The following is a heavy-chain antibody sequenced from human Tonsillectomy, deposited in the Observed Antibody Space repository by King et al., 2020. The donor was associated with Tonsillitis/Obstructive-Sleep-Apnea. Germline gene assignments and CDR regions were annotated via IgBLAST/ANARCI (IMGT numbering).Heavy chain of an antibody. J-gene: IGHJ6*02. D-gene: IGHD2-2*01. V-gene: IGHV4-34*01. CDR3: ARYCSTTSCYYGMDV. Sequence: VQLQQWGAGLLKPSATLSLTCAVYGGSFSGYYWSWIRQPPGKGLEWIGEINHSGSTNYNPSLKSRVTISVDTSKNQFSLKLNFVTAADTAVYYCARYCSTTSCYYGMDVWGQGTTVTVSS. CDR2: INHSGST. CDR1: GGSFSGYY.